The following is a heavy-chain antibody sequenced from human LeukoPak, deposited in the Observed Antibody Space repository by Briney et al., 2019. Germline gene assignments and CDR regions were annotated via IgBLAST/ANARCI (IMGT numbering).Heavy chain of an antibody. CDR3: ARGCSSTSCYLLDY. J-gene: IGHJ4*02. CDR1: GYTFTSYG. V-gene: IGHV1-18*01. CDR2: ISAYNGNT. D-gene: IGHD2-2*01. Sequence: ASVKVSCKASGYTFTSYGISWVRQAPGQGLEWMGWISAYNGNTNYAQKLQGRVTMTTDTSTSTAHMELRSLRSDDTAVYYCARGCSSTSCYLLDYWGQGTLVTVSS.